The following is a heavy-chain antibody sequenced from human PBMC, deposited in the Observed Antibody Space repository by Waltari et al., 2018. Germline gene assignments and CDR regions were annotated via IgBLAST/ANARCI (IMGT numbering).Heavy chain of an antibody. D-gene: IGHD1-1*01. V-gene: IGHV3-11*06. CDR3: ARGRDEYNPQPFDY. J-gene: IGHJ4*02. CDR2: MSPSRTYT. CDR1: GFSCTDHY. Sequence: QVQLVESGGGLVEPGGSLRLSCSGSGFSCTDHYLSWVRQAPVKGLEWVSFMSPSRTYTNSADSVKGRFTISRDNARNSLFLQMNSLRPEDTAVYYCARGRDEYNPQPFDYWGQGTLVTVSS.